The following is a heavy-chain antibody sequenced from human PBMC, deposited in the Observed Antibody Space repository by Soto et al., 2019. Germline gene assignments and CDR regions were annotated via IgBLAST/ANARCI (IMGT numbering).Heavy chain of an antibody. CDR2: ICYSGST. CDR3: ARLDGNSADYYYGMDV. CDR1: GDSITSSSFC. Sequence: SETLSLTCTVSGDSITSSSFCWGWIRQPPGKGLEWIGTICYSGSTYYNPSLQSRATMSVDTSKNQFSLKLSSVTAADTGVYYCARLDGNSADYYYGMDVWGRGTTVTVSS. D-gene: IGHD6-19*01. J-gene: IGHJ6*02. V-gene: IGHV4-39*01.